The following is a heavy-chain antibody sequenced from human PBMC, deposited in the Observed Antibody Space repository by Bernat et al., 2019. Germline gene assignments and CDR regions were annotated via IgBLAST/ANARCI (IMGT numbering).Heavy chain of an antibody. Sequence: EVQLVESGGGLVQPGGSLRLSCAASGFTFSSYWMSWVRQAPGKGLEWVANIKQDGSEKYYVDSVKGRFTISRDNAKNSLYLQMNRLRAEDTAVYYCAREGDIVVVVAAVDVWGKGTTVTVSS. CDR1: GFTFSSYW. D-gene: IGHD2-15*01. CDR2: IKQDGSEK. J-gene: IGHJ6*04. V-gene: IGHV3-7*01. CDR3: AREGDIVVVVAAVDV.